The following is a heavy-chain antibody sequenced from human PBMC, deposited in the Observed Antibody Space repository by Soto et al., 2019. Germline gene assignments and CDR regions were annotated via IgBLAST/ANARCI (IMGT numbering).Heavy chain of an antibody. D-gene: IGHD3-10*01. Sequence: PGGSLRLSCGVSGFTFNDFEMNWVRQAPGKGPEWLAYIDGSGATKKYADSVRGRFTISRDNPNNSLFLQMSSLSAADTAIYYCARGVGRFNYWGEGTLVSVSS. V-gene: IGHV3-48*03. CDR2: IDGSGATK. CDR3: ARGVGRFNY. CDR1: GFTFNDFE. J-gene: IGHJ4*02.